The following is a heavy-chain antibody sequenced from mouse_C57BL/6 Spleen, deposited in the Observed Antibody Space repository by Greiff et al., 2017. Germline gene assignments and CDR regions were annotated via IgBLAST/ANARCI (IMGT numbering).Heavy chain of an antibody. V-gene: IGHV1-80*01. CDR1: GYAFSSYW. Sequence: VQLQQSGAELVKPGASVKISCKASGYAFSSYWMNWVKQRPGKGLEWIGQIYPGDGDTNYNGKFKGKATLTADKSSSPAYMQLSSLTSEDSAVYFCAKRRGDYYAMDYWGQGTSVTVSS. J-gene: IGHJ4*01. CDR3: AKRRGDYYAMDY. CDR2: IYPGDGDT.